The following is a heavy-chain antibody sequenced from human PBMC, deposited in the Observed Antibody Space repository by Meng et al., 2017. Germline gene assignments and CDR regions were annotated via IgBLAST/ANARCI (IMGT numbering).Heavy chain of an antibody. CDR3: ARGRGSWGY. Sequence: HVQLTQLGAGLLKPSETLSLTGAVYGGSFSGYYWSWIRQPPGKGLEWIGEINHSGGTNYNPSLKSRVTISVDTSKNQFSLKLSSVTAADTAVYYCARGRGSWGYWGQGTLVTVSS. J-gene: IGHJ4*02. CDR1: GGSFSGYY. V-gene: IGHV4-34*01. CDR2: INHSGGT. D-gene: IGHD3-16*01.